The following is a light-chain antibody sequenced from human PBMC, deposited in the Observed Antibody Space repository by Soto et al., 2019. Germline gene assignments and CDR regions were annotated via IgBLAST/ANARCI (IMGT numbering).Light chain of an antibody. CDR3: GTWDSSASGVSDL. CDR1: RSDIGNNY. V-gene: IGLV1-51*02. Sequence: QSVLTQPPSVSAAPGQKVTISCSGSRSDIGNNYVSWFQQFPGTTPKLLIYENNKRPSGIPDRFSGSKSGTSATLSITGLQTGDDADYYCGTWDSSASGVSDLFGTGTKVTVL. J-gene: IGLJ1*01. CDR2: ENN.